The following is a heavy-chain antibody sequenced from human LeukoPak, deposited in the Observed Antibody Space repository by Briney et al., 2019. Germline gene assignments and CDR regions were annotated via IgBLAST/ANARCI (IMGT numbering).Heavy chain of an antibody. Sequence: SETLSLTCTVSGGSISSYYWSWIRQPPGKGLEWIGYIYYSGSTNYNPSLKSRVTISVDTFKNQFSLKLSSVTAADTAVYYCARALGGDYLDAFDIWGQGTMVTVSS. J-gene: IGHJ3*02. D-gene: IGHD4-17*01. V-gene: IGHV4-59*01. CDR1: GGSISSYY. CDR3: ARALGGDYLDAFDI. CDR2: IYYSGST.